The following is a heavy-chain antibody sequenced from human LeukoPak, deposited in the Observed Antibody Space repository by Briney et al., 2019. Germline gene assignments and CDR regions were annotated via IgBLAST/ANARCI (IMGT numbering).Heavy chain of an antibody. V-gene: IGHV1-69*06. D-gene: IGHD3-22*01. J-gene: IGHJ6*03. CDR1: GGTFSSYA. CDR3: ARSRSSGYYYYYMDV. CDR2: IIPIFGTA. Sequence: SVKVSCKASGGTFSSYAISWARQAPGQGLEWMGGIIPIFGTANYAQKFQGRVTITADKSTSTAYMELSSLRSEDTAVYYCARSRSSGYYYYYMDVWGKGTTVTVSS.